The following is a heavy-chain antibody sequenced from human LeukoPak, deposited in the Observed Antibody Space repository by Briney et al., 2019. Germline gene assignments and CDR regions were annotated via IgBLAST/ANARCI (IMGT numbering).Heavy chain of an antibody. CDR3: ARGYCSGGSCYSVENWFDP. Sequence: SVEVSCKASGGTFSSYTISWVRQAPGQGLEWMGRIIPILGIANYAQKFQGRVTITADTSISTAYMELSRLRSDDTAVYYCARGYCSGGSCYSVENWFDPWGQGTLVTVSS. J-gene: IGHJ5*02. CDR1: GGTFSSYT. D-gene: IGHD2-15*01. CDR2: IIPILGIA. V-gene: IGHV1-69*02.